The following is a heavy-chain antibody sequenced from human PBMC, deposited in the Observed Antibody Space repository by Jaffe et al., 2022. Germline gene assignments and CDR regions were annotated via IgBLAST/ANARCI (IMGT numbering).Heavy chain of an antibody. D-gene: IGHD6-19*01. Sequence: EVQLVESGGVVVQPGGSLRLSCAASGFTFDDYAMHWVRQAPGKGLEWVSLISWDGGSTYYADSVKGRFTISRDNSKNSLYLQMNSLRAEDTALYYCAKDLEPYSSGGAFDYWGQGTLVTVSS. J-gene: IGHJ4*02. CDR3: AKDLEPYSSGGAFDY. V-gene: IGHV3-43D*04. CDR1: GFTFDDYA. CDR2: ISWDGGST.